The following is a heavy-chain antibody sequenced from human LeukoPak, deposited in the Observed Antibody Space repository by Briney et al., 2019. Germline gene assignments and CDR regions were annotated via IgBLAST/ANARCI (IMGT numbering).Heavy chain of an antibody. CDR3: AKRGVVIRVILVGFHKEASYFES. D-gene: IGHD3-22*01. V-gene: IGHV3-23*01. J-gene: IGHJ4*02. Sequence: GGSLRLSCAVSGITLSNYGMSWGRQAPGKGLEWVAGISDSGGRTNYADSVKGRFTISRDNPKNTLYLQMNSLRAEDTAVYFCAKRGVVIRVILVGFHKEASYFESWGQGALVTVSS. CDR2: ISDSGGRT. CDR1: GITLSNYG.